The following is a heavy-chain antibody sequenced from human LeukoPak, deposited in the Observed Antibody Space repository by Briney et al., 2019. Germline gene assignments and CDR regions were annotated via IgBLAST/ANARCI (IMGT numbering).Heavy chain of an antibody. Sequence: GGSLRLSCAASGFTFSSYAMHWVRQAPGKGLEWVAVISYDGSNKYYADSVKGRFTISRDNSKNTLYLQMNSLRAEDTAVYYCAKVPSGSYGFYYWGQGTLVTVSS. CDR1: GFTFSSYA. J-gene: IGHJ4*02. D-gene: IGHD1-26*01. CDR2: ISYDGSNK. V-gene: IGHV3-30-3*01. CDR3: AKVPSGSYGFYY.